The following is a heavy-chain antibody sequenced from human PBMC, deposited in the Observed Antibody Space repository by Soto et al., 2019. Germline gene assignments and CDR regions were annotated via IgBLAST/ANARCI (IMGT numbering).Heavy chain of an antibody. CDR1: GFTFSSYA. CDR2: ISYDGSNK. Sequence: QVQLVESGGGVVQPGRSLRLSCAASGFTFSSYAMHWVRQAPGKGLEWVAVISYDGSNKYYADSVKGRFTISRDNSKNTLYLQMNSLRAEDTAVYYCAREYGDDSYYYGMDVW. CDR3: AREYGDDSYYYGMDV. J-gene: IGHJ6*01. D-gene: IGHD4-17*01. V-gene: IGHV3-30-3*01.